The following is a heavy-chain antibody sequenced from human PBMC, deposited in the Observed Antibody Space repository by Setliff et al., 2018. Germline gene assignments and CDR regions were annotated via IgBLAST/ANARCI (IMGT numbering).Heavy chain of an antibody. V-gene: IGHV3-23*01. J-gene: IGHJ4*02. Sequence: LRLSCAASGVTFANYAMSWVRQAPGKGLEWVSEISDSGVSKYYADSVMGRFSISRDNSKNTLSLQMNSLRAEDTAVYYCVKDRGTNWSEGFDSWGQGTLVTVSS. CDR3: VKDRGTNWSEGFDS. CDR2: ISDSGVSK. D-gene: IGHD7-27*01. CDR1: GVTFANYA.